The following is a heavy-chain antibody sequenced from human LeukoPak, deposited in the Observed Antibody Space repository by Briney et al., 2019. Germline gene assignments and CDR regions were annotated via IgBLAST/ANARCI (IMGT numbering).Heavy chain of an antibody. V-gene: IGHV4-38-2*02. J-gene: IGHJ4*02. CDR3: ARDGYSYGLGFDY. CDR1: GYSISSGYY. Sequence: PSETLSLTCTVSGYSISSGYYWGWIRQPPGKGLEWIGSIYHSGSTYYNPSLKSRVTISVDRSKNQFSLKLSSVTAADTAVYYCARDGYSYGLGFDYWGQGTLVTVSS. CDR2: IYHSGST. D-gene: IGHD5-18*01.